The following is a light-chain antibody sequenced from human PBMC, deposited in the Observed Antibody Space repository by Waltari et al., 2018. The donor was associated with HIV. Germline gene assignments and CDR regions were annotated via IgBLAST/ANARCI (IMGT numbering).Light chain of an antibody. CDR1: GSNIGGST. CDR3: ATWDGSLNGPV. J-gene: IGLJ3*02. CDR2: SKN. V-gene: IGLV1-44*01. Sequence: QSVLTQPPSASGTPGQRVTISCSGSGSNIGGSTVNWYQQLPGTAPKLLIYSKNQRPSRVPDRFSGSKSGTSASLAISGLQSDDETTYYCATWDGSLNGPVFGGGTKLTVL.